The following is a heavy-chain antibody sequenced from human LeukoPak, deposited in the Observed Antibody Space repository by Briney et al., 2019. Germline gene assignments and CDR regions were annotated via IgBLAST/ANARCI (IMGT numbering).Heavy chain of an antibody. J-gene: IGHJ3*02. D-gene: IGHD1-26*01. CDR1: GGSISSSSYY. CDR3: SRGSYSLAFDI. Sequence: SETLSLTCTVSGGSISSSSYYWGWIRQPPGKGLEWIGYIYYSGSTNYNPSLKSRVTISVDTSKNQFSLKLSSVAAADTAVYYCSRGSYSLAFDIWGQGTMVTVSS. V-gene: IGHV4-61*05. CDR2: IYYSGST.